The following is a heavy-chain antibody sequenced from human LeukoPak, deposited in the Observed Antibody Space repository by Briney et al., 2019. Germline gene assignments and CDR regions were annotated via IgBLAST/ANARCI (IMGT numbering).Heavy chain of an antibody. D-gene: IGHD5-12*01. CDR2: FDPEDGET. V-gene: IGHV1-24*01. J-gene: IGHJ4*02. CDR3: ASARVDIVATVGNYFDY. Sequence: ASVKVSCKVSGYTLTELSMHWVRQAPGKGLEWMGGFDPEDGETIYAQKFQGRVTITADKSTSTAYMELSSLRSEDTAVYYCASARVDIVATVGNYFDYWGQGTLVTVSS. CDR1: GYTLTELS.